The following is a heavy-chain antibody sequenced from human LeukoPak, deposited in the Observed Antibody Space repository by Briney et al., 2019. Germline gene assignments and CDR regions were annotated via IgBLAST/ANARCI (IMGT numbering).Heavy chain of an antibody. CDR2: IYYSGSH. J-gene: IGHJ4*02. CDR1: GGSISSYY. Sequence: PSETLSLTCTVSGGSISSYYWSWIRQPPGEGLGWNGYIYYSGSHNYNPSLKSRVTISVATSKNQFSLKLSSVTAADTAVYYCARGLLWFGESGPRFVYWGQGTLVTVSS. CDR3: ARGLLWFGESGPRFVY. D-gene: IGHD3-10*01. V-gene: IGHV4-59*01.